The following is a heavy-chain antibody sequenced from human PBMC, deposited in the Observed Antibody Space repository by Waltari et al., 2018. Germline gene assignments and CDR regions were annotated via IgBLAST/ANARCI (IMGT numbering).Heavy chain of an antibody. CDR2: IYYSGRT. Sequence: HVQLQQWAAGLLKPSETLSLTCAVYGGSFRGYYCSWIRQHPGKGLEWIGYIYYSGRTYYNPSLKSLVTISVETPKNQFSLKLSSVTAADTAVYYCARADSSGYGGGMDVWGQWTTVTVSS. D-gene: IGHD3-22*01. CDR3: ARADSSGYGGGMDV. J-gene: IGHJ6*02. V-gene: IGHV4-34*01. CDR1: GGSFRGYY.